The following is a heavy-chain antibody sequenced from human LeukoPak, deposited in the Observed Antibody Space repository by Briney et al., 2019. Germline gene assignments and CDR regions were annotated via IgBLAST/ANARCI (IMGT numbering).Heavy chain of an antibody. CDR3: VRSGGGYVGPFNY. J-gene: IGHJ4*02. CDR1: GYSFTTSW. Sequence: GESLKISYKGSGYSFTTSWIGWVRQMPGKGLEWMGIIYPGDSDTRYSPSFQGQVTVSADKSISTAYLQWSSLKASDTAMYYCVRSGGGYVGPFNYWGQGTLVTVSS. D-gene: IGHD2-15*01. CDR2: IYPGDSDT. V-gene: IGHV5-51*01.